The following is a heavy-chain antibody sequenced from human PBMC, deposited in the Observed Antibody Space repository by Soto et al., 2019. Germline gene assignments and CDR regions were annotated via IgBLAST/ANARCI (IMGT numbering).Heavy chain of an antibody. CDR1: GFTFSSYG. J-gene: IGHJ6*02. Sequence: QVQLVESGGGVVQPGRSLRLSCAASGFTFSSYGLHWVRQAPGKGLEWVAVRWYEGRNKYYAASVKGRFTISRDNSKNTLYLQMNSLRAEGTAVYSCARGWYCSSTSCNTDGMDVWGHATTVTVSS. CDR2: RWYEGRNK. V-gene: IGHV3-33*01. CDR3: ARGWYCSSTSCNTDGMDV. D-gene: IGHD2-2*01.